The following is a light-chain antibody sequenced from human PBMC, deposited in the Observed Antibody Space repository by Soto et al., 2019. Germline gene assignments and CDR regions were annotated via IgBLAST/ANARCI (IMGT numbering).Light chain of an antibody. Sequence: QSVLSQPPSASGTPGQRVTITCSGSSSNIGSAYSYWYQQLPGTTPKLLIYSDNLRPSGVPDRFSASKSGTSASLAISGLRSEDEADYYCAAWDDRLSGFIFGGGTKLTVL. CDR3: AAWDDRLSGFI. V-gene: IGLV1-47*02. CDR1: SSNIGSAY. CDR2: SDN. J-gene: IGLJ2*01.